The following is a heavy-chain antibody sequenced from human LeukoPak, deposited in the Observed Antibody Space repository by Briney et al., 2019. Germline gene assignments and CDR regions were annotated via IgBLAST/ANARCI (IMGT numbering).Heavy chain of an antibody. D-gene: IGHD3-22*01. Sequence: ASVKVSCKASGYTFTSYGISWVRQAPGQGLEWMGRISAYNGNTNYAQKLQGRVTMTTDTSTSTAYMELRSLRSDDTAVYYCARGGTYYYDSSGYVPFDYWGQGTLVTVSS. CDR1: GYTFTSYG. CDR3: ARGGTYYYDSSGYVPFDY. V-gene: IGHV1-18*01. CDR2: ISAYNGNT. J-gene: IGHJ4*02.